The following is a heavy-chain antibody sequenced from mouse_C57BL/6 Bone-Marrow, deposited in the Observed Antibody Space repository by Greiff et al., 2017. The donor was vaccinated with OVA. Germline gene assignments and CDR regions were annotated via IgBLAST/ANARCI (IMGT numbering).Heavy chain of an antibody. V-gene: IGHV1-55*01. CDR3: ARGGLLRNYFDY. CDR2: IYPGSGST. Sequence: QVQLQQPGAELVKPGASVKMSCKASGYTFTSYWITWVRQRPGQGLEWIGDIYPGSGSTNYNEKFKSKATLTVDTSSSTAYMQLSSLTSEDSAVYYCARGGLLRNYFDYWGQGTTLTVSS. CDR1: GYTFTSYW. J-gene: IGHJ2*01. D-gene: IGHD1-1*01.